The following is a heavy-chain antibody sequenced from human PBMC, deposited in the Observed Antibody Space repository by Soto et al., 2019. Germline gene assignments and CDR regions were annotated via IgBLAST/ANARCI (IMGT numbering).Heavy chain of an antibody. D-gene: IGHD4-17*01. V-gene: IGHV4-31*03. CDR2: IYYSGST. CDR3: ARDLRGDYGDYFDY. J-gene: IGHJ4*02. CDR1: GGSISSGGYY. Sequence: SETLSLTCTVSGGSISSGGYYWSWIRQHPGKGLEWIGYIYYSGSTYYNPSLKSRVTISVDTSKNQFSLKLSAVTAADTAVYYCARDLRGDYGDYFDYWGQGTLVTVSS.